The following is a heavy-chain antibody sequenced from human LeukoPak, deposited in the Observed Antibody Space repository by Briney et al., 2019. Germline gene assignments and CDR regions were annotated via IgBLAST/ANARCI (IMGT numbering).Heavy chain of an antibody. V-gene: IGHV1-24*01. Sequence: ASVKVSCKVSDYTLTELSLHWVRQAPGKGLEWMGGFDPEEGETVYAQKFQGRVSMTEDTSTDTASMELTSLRSDDTAVYYCATDGGYYYFDSWGQGTLVAVSS. D-gene: IGHD3-22*01. CDR1: DYTLTELS. CDR2: FDPEEGET. J-gene: IGHJ4*02. CDR3: ATDGGYYYFDS.